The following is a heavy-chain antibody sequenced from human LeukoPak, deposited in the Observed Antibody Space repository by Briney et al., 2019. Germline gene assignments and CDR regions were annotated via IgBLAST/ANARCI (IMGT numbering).Heavy chain of an antibody. D-gene: IGHD4-17*01. Sequence: SETLSLTCTVSGGSISSSFWSWVRQPPGMRLEWIGYISYSGSANYNPPLKSRVTISVDTSKKQFSLKLTSATAADTAVYYCARQTYGDFPLDYWGQGTLVTVSS. CDR2: ISYSGSA. V-gene: IGHV4-59*08. J-gene: IGHJ4*02. CDR1: GGSISSSF. CDR3: ARQTYGDFPLDY.